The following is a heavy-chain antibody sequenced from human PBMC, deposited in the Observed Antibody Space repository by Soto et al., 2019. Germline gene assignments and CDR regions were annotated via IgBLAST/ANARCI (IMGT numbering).Heavy chain of an antibody. J-gene: IGHJ5*02. Sequence: ASVKVSCKTSGYTFTDHAITWVRQAPGQGLEWMGWISSYHGNAEYAKKFQDRVIMTTDTSTSTAYMELKSLTSDDTAVYYCARKKGYCSSGNCYFWFDPWGQGTQVTVSS. D-gene: IGHD2-15*01. CDR1: GYTFTDHA. CDR2: ISSYHGNA. V-gene: IGHV1-18*04. CDR3: ARKKGYCSSGNCYFWFDP.